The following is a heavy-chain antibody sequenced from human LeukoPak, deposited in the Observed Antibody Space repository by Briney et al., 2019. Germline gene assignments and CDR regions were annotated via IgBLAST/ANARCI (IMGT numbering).Heavy chain of an antibody. CDR2: ISGSGGST. Sequence: GGSLRPSCAASGFIFNAYGMSWVRQAPGKGLEWVSAISGSGGSTYCADSVKGRFTISRDNSKNTLYLQMNSLRAEDTAVYYCAKGVLRYYFDYWGQGTLVTVSS. CDR3: AKGVLRYYFDY. V-gene: IGHV3-23*01. CDR1: GFIFNAYG. J-gene: IGHJ4*02. D-gene: IGHD2-8*01.